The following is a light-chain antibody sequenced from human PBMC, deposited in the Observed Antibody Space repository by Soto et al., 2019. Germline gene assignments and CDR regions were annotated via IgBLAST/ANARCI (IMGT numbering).Light chain of an antibody. Sequence: DIQMTQSPSIMSASVGDRVTITCRASHNISRWLAWYQQKPGKAPKLLIYDASRLESGVPSRFGGSGSGADFTLSISRLEPEDFAVYYCQQYGSSHPRTFGQGTKVDIK. CDR2: DAS. CDR3: QQYGSSHPRT. CDR1: HNISRW. J-gene: IGKJ1*01. V-gene: IGKV1-5*01.